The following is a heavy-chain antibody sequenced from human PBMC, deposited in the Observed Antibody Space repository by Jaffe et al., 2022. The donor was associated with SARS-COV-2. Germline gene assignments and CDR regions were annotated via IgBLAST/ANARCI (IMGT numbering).Heavy chain of an antibody. CDR2: IYWDDDK. D-gene: IGHD7-27*01. CDR1: GFSLSTSGVG. CDR3: ARSPIRCMETGDGCSFDP. J-gene: IGHJ5*02. Sequence: QITLKESGPTLVKPTQTLTLTCTFSGFSLSTSGVGVGWIRQPPGKALEWLALIYWDDDKRYSPSLKSRLTITKDTSKNQVVLTMTNMDPVDTATYYCARSPIRCMETGDGCSFDPWGQGTLVTVSS. V-gene: IGHV2-5*02.